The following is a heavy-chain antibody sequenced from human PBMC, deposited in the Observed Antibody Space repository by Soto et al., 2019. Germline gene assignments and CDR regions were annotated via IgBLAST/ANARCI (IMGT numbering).Heavy chain of an antibody. CDR2: ISSSGNSI. CDR1: GFTFSDYY. V-gene: IGHV3-11*04. CDR3: AKYIAAAGTYYYYGMDV. Sequence: PGGSLRLSCAASGFTFSDYYMTWIRQAPGKGLEWVSYISSSGNSIYYADSVKGRFTISRDNSKNTLYLQMNSLRAEDTAVYYCAKYIAAAGTYYYYGMDVWGQGTTVTVSS. D-gene: IGHD6-13*01. J-gene: IGHJ6*02.